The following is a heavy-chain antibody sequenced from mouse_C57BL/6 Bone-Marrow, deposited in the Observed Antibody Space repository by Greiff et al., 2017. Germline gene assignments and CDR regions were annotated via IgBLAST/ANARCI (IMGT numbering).Heavy chain of an antibody. CDR3: ARWEGQLRLRYYFDY. V-gene: IGHV1-82*01. J-gene: IGHJ2*01. Sequence: QVHVKQPGAELVKPGASVKISCKASGYAFSSSWMNWVKQRPGKGLEWIGRIYPGDGDTNYNGKFKGKATLTADKSSSTAYMQLSSLTSEDSAVYFCARWEGQLRLRYYFDYWGQGTTLTVSS. CDR1: GYAFSSSW. CDR2: IYPGDGDT. D-gene: IGHD3-2*02.